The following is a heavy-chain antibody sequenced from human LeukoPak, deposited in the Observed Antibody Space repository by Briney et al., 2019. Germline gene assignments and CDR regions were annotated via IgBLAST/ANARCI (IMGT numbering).Heavy chain of an antibody. CDR2: FYISGGT. V-gene: IGHV4-61*02. Sequence: SETLSLTCTVSGDSISSGSYYWNWIRQPAGKGLEWIGRFYISGGTNYNPSLKSRATISVDTSKNQFSLKLTSVTAADTAVYYCARGGASCYGCHNWFDPWGQGTRVTVSS. CDR1: GDSISSGSYY. CDR3: ARGGASCYGCHNWFDP. J-gene: IGHJ5*02. D-gene: IGHD2-2*01.